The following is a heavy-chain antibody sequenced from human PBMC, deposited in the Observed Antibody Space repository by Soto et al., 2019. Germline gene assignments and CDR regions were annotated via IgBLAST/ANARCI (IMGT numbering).Heavy chain of an antibody. V-gene: IGHV4-34*01. Sequence: SETLSLTCAVYGGSFSGYYWSWIRQPPGKGLEWIGEINHSGSTNYNPSLKSRVTISVDTSKNQFSLKLSSVTAADTAVYYCARGEVYYYYGMDVWGQGTTVTVSS. CDR3: ARGEVYYYYGMDV. CDR2: INHSGST. CDR1: GGSFSGYY. J-gene: IGHJ6*02.